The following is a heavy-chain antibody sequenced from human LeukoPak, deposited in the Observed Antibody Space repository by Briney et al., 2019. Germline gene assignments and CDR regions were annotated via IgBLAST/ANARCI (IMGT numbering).Heavy chain of an antibody. CDR3: AGYSSSWPDY. J-gene: IGHJ4*02. CDR1: GFSFRTHS. V-gene: IGHV3-21*01. CDR2: ISSSSSYI. Sequence: GGSLRLPCAASGFSFRTHSMTWVRQAPGKGLEWVSSISSSSSYIYYADSVKGRFTISRDNAKNSLYLQMNRLRAEDTAVYYCAGYSSSWPDYWGQGTLVTVSS. D-gene: IGHD6-13*01.